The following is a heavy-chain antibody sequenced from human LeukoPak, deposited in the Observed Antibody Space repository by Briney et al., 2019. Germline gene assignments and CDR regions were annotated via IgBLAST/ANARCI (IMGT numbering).Heavy chain of an antibody. J-gene: IGHJ4*02. CDR3: ARERILYYYHSSGYSTRRPYYFFS. D-gene: IGHD3-22*01. CDR1: GFTFSDYY. V-gene: IGHV3-11*01. Sequence: GGSLTLSCAASGFTFSDYYMSWIRQAPGKGREGVSYISSSGSTIYYAHSVKGRFTISTHNAKNSLYMQMNSLSGKVTGVYYCARERILYYYHSSGYSTRRPYYFFSWGQGTLVTVSS. CDR2: ISSSGSTI.